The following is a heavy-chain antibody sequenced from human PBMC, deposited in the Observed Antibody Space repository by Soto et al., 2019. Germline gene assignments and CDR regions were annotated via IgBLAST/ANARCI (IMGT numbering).Heavy chain of an antibody. Sequence: PGGSLRLSCAASGFTFSSYSMNWVRQAPGKGLEWVSSISSSSSYIYYADSVKGRFTISRDNAKNSLYLQMNSLRAEDTAVYYCARGEGPSYYYYYGMDVWGQGTTVTVSS. V-gene: IGHV3-21*01. CDR3: ARGEGPSYYYYYGMDV. CDR1: GFTFSSYS. J-gene: IGHJ6*02. CDR2: ISSSSSYI.